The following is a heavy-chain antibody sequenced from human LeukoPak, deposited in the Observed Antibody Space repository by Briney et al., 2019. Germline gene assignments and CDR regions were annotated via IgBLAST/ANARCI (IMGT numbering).Heavy chain of an antibody. D-gene: IGHD1-1*01. J-gene: IGHJ6*03. CDR3: AKEYGYDYNYFYSMDV. Sequence: GGSLGLSCVASGFTFSSYGIHWVRQAPGKGLEWVAFIRYDGSNKYHADSVKGRFTISRDNSKNTVYLQMNSLRAEDTAVYFCAKEYGYDYNYFYSMDVWGKGTTVTISS. V-gene: IGHV3-30*02. CDR1: GFTFSSYG. CDR2: IRYDGSNK.